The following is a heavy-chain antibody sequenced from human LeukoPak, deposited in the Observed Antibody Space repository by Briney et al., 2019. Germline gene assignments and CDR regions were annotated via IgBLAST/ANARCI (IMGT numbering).Heavy chain of an antibody. CDR3: ARVSYGNDATPFDY. J-gene: IGHJ4*02. Sequence: ASVKVSCRASGYTFTAYYIHWLRQAPGQGLEWMGRINPNSDYTDYAQNFQGRVTMTRDTSISTAYMEVRRLRSDDTAVYYCARVSYGNDATPFDYWGQGTPVTVSS. D-gene: IGHD3-16*01. CDR2: INPNSDYT. V-gene: IGHV1-2*06. CDR1: GYTFTAYY.